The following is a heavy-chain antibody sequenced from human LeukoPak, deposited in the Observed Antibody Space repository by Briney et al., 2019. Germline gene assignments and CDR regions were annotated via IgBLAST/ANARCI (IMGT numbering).Heavy chain of an antibody. CDR2: IKEDGSEK. J-gene: IGHJ4*02. V-gene: IGHV3-7*04. CDR3: ARADSSGSIFDF. Sequence: PGGSLRLSCAASGFSFSNYWMSWVRQAPGKGLEWVANIKEDGSEKSYVDSVKGRFTISRDNGKNSLYLHMHSPRAEDTAVYYCARADSSGSIFDFWGQGTLVTVSS. D-gene: IGHD3-22*01. CDR1: GFSFSNYW.